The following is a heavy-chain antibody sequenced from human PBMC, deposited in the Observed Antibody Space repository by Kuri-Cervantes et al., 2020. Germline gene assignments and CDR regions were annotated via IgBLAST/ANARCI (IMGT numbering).Heavy chain of an antibody. Sequence: GESLKISCAASGFTFSSYSMNWVRQAPGKGLEWVSSISSSSSYIYYADSVKGRFTISRDNAKNSLYLRMNSLRAEDTAVYYCARFYDILTGYSTFGYWGQGTLVTVSS. D-gene: IGHD3-9*01. J-gene: IGHJ4*02. CDR3: ARFYDILTGYSTFGY. CDR2: ISSSSSYI. V-gene: IGHV3-21*04. CDR1: GFTFSSYS.